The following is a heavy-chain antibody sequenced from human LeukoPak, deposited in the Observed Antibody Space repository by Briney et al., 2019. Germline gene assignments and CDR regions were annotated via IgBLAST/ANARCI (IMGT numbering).Heavy chain of an antibody. D-gene: IGHD2-2*01. Sequence: QSGGSLRLSCAASGFTFSYYGMHWVRQAPGKGLEWVAIISFDGSNTYYADSVKGRFTISRDNSKNTVYLQMNSLRGEDTAVYYCAKDLGYCSSTSCYWYYYYMDVWGKGTTVTVSS. CDR2: ISFDGSNT. CDR1: GFTFSYYG. V-gene: IGHV3-30*18. J-gene: IGHJ6*03. CDR3: AKDLGYCSSTSCYWYYYYMDV.